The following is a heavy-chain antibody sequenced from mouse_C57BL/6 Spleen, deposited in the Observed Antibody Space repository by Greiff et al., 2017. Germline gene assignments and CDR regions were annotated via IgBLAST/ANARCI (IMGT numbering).Heavy chain of an antibody. V-gene: IGHV5-17*01. J-gene: IGHJ2*01. CDR1: GFTFSDYG. CDR2: ISSGSSTI. CDR3: ARALYGLDY. Sequence: EVMLVESGGGLVKPGGSLKLSCAASGFTFSDYGMHWVRQAPEKGLEWVAYISSGSSTIYYADTVKGRFTISRDNAKNTLFLQMTSLRSEDTAMYYCARALYGLDYWGQGTTLTVSS. D-gene: IGHD1-2*01.